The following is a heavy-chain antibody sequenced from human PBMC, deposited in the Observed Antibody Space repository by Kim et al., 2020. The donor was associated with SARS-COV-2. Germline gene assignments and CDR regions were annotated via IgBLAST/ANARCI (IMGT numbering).Heavy chain of an antibody. J-gene: IGHJ3*02. Sequence: SETLSLTCTVSGGSISSSNYFWSWIRQRPGKGLEWIGYMPYTGSASYNPSLESRCFISLDTSKNQFSLNVNSVTAADTAVYYCAREVNVPVDFDGFVIWG. CDR3: AREVNVPVDFDGFVI. CDR2: MPYTGSA. D-gene: IGHD2-2*01. CDR1: GGSISSSNYF. V-gene: IGHV4-30-4*01.